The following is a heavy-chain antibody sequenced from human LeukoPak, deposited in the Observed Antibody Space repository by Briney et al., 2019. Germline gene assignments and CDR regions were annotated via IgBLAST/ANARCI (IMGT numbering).Heavy chain of an antibody. D-gene: IGHD1-26*01. Sequence: SQTLSLTCAVSGGSISSGGYSWSWIRQPPGKGLEWIGYIYHSGSTYYNPSLKSRVTISVDRSKNQFSLKLSSVTAADTAVYYCARTSGSYLRYFDYWGQGTLVTVSS. CDR1: GGSISSGGYS. CDR2: IYHSGST. CDR3: ARTSGSYLRYFDY. J-gene: IGHJ4*02. V-gene: IGHV4-30-2*01.